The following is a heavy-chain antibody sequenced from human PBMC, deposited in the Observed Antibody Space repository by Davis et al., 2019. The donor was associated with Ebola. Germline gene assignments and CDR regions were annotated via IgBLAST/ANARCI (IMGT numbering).Heavy chain of an antibody. J-gene: IGHJ3*01. Sequence: PGGSLRLSCEASGFTFNNFWISWVRQMPGKGLEWMGRIDPAASYSSYSPSFQGHVTISADKSVSTAYLQWTSLKAPDTAIYYCARRNVYNDAFDVWGQGTLVTVSS. CDR1: GFTFNNFW. CDR2: IDPAASYS. D-gene: IGHD5-24*01. V-gene: IGHV5-10-1*01. CDR3: ARRNVYNDAFDV.